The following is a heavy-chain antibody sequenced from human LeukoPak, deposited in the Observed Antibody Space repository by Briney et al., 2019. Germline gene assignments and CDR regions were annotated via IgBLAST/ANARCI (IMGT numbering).Heavy chain of an antibody. J-gene: IGHJ4*02. CDR2: IKTDGSQI. V-gene: IGHV3-7*01. D-gene: IGHD6-13*01. Sequence: PGGSLRLSCVASGFTFSSYWMTWVRQAPGKGLEWVANIKTDGSQIYYVDSVKGRFTISRDNAKNSLYLQMSSLRAEDTAVYYCARGVSSWYSTSPNFDYWGQGTLVTVSS. CDR1: GFTFSSYW. CDR3: ARGVSSWYSTSPNFDY.